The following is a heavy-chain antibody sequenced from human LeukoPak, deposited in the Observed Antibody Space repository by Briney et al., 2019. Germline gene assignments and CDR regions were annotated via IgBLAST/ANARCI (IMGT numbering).Heavy chain of an antibody. V-gene: IGHV1-69*01. D-gene: IGHD1-7*01. CDR3: ARPLGSGTTLSYFDY. CDR1: GGTFSSYA. Sequence: GSSAKVSCKASGGTFSSYAISWVRQAPGQGLEWRGGIIPIFGTANYAQKFQGRVTITADESTSTAYMELSSLRSEDTAVYYCARPLGSGTTLSYFDYWGQGTLVTVSS. J-gene: IGHJ4*02. CDR2: IIPIFGTA.